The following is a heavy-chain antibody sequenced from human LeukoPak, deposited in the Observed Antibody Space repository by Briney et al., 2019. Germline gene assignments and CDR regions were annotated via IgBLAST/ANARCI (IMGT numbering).Heavy chain of an antibody. CDR3: ARCTARPYYYGLDV. D-gene: IGHD6-6*01. CDR1: GGSMSRYY. CDR2: IYYSGST. Sequence: SETLSLTCTVSGGSMSRYYWSWMRQTPGKGLEYIGYIYYSGSTNYNPSLKSRVIISVHTSNNQFSLKLSSVTAADTAVYYCARCTARPYYYGLDVWGQGTTVTVSS. J-gene: IGHJ6*02. V-gene: IGHV4-59*08.